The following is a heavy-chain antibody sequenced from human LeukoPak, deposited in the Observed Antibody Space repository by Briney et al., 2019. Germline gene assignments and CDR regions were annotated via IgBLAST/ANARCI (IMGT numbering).Heavy chain of an antibody. CDR3: AKDGGGSSSWWGNDAFDI. Sequence: PGGSLRLSCVVSGFNFDNFAMHWVRQPLGKGLEWVAVISYDGSKQYYADSVKGRFTISRDKSKNTLYLQMNSLRAEDTAIYYCAKDGGGSSSWWGNDAFDIWGQGTTVTVSS. D-gene: IGHD6-13*01. J-gene: IGHJ3*02. CDR2: ISYDGSKQ. CDR1: GFNFDNFA. V-gene: IGHV3-30*04.